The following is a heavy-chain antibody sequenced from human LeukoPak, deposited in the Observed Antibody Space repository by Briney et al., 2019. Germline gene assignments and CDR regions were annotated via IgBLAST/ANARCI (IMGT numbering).Heavy chain of an antibody. CDR1: GYTFTAYY. J-gene: IGHJ4*02. V-gene: IGHV1-2*02. CDR2: INPNSGDT. D-gene: IGHD5-24*01. CDR3: ARGGDGDRRDFDY. Sequence: GASVKVSCKAFGYTFTAYYLDGGRQGPGQGRGWRGWINPNSGDTNYAQTFRGRVTMTRDTSISTAYMELSSLSSEDPAVYYCARGGDGDRRDFDYWGQGTLVTVSS.